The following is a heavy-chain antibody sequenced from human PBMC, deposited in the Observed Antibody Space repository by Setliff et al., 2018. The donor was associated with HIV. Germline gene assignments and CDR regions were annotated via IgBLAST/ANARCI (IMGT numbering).Heavy chain of an antibody. CDR1: GGSISGYY. J-gene: IGHJ5*02. V-gene: IGHV4-59*01. CDR2: IYYSGST. D-gene: IGHD3-3*01. CDR3: ARGAYYNFWSGYSAGGGSLGP. Sequence: PSEPLSLTCSVSGGSISGYYWNWVRQPPGKGLEWMGYIYYSGSTDYNPALKRRVTISLDTSKNQFSLKLSSVTAADTAVYYCARGAYYNFWSGYSAGGGSLGPWGQGTLVTVSS.